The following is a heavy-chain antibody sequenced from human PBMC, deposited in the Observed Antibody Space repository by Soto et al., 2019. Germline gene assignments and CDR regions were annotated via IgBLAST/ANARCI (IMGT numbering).Heavy chain of an antibody. D-gene: IGHD3-10*01. CDR2: IWYDGSNK. V-gene: IGHV3-33*01. Sequence: SGGSLRLSCAASGFTFSSYGMHWVRQAPGKGLEWVAVIWYDGSNKYYADSVKGRFTISRDNSKNTLYLQMNSLRAEDTAVYYCAREEGYYGSGSYYHRAFDIWGQGTMVTVSS. CDR1: GFTFSSYG. J-gene: IGHJ3*02. CDR3: AREEGYYGSGSYYHRAFDI.